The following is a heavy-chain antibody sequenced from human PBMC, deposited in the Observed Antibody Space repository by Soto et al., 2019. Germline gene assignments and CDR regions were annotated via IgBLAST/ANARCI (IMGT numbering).Heavy chain of an antibody. J-gene: IGHJ6*02. CDR2: MLYSGLT. D-gene: IGHD2-15*01. Sequence: KTSETLSLTCSVSGYSVSSSDYYWAWIRQPPGKGLEWIGSMLYSGLTYYNPSLKSRVTLSVDTSKNQLSVRLNSVTASDTAVYYCAPLSVSLSGPYGIHVWGQGTTVTVSS. V-gene: IGHV4-39*01. CDR3: APLSVSLSGPYGIHV. CDR1: GYSVSSSDYY.